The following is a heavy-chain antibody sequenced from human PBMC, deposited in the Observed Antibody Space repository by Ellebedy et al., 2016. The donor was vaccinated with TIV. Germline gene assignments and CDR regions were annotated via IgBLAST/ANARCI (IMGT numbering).Heavy chain of an antibody. D-gene: IGHD2-2*01. CDR2: IYYSGST. J-gene: IGHJ6*02. CDR1: GGSISSSSYY. V-gene: IGHV4-39*07. CDR3: ARDSVVVVPAARVPDPDYGMDV. Sequence: SETLSLTXTVSGGSISSSSYYWGWIRQPPGKGLEWIGSIYYSGSTYYNPSLKSRVTISVDTSKNQFSLKLSSVTAADTAVYYCARDSVVVVPAARVPDPDYGMDVWGQGTTVTVSS.